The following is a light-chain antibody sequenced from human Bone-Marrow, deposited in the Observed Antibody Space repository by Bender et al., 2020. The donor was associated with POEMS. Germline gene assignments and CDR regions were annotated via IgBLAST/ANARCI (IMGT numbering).Light chain of an antibody. Sequence: QSALTQPASVSGSPGQSITISCTGTYNDIGAYDYVSWYQQYPGKAPKLILFGVYNRPSGFSYRFSGSKSGNTASLTISGLQTEDEADYYCCSFVDSSTLVLGTGTKVTVL. CDR2: GVY. J-gene: IGLJ1*01. CDR3: CSFVDSSTLV. CDR1: YNDIGAYDY. V-gene: IGLV2-14*03.